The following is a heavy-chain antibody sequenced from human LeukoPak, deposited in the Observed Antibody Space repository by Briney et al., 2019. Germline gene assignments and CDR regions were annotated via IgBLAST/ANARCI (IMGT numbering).Heavy chain of an antibody. CDR1: GGSFSGYY. CDR3: ARLPGYYGSGRYYYYYMDV. Sequence: PSETLSLTCAVHGGSFSGYYWSWIRQPPGKGLEWIGEINHSGSTNYNPSLKSRVTISVDTSKNQFSLKLSSVTAADTAVYYCARLPGYYGSGRYYYYYMDVWGKGTTVTVSS. D-gene: IGHD3-10*01. V-gene: IGHV4-34*01. CDR2: INHSGST. J-gene: IGHJ6*03.